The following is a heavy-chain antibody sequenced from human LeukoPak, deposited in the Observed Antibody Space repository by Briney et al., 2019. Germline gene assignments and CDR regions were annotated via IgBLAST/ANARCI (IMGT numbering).Heavy chain of an antibody. CDR1: GFSFNTYN. CDR2: ITMSSTYI. J-gene: IGHJ4*02. CDR3: ARVLRDYSFDQ. V-gene: IGHV3-21*01. Sequence: GGSLRLSCAASGFSFNTYNMNWVRQAPGKGLEWVSSITMSSTYIYYAYSVKGRFTISRDNAKSSVFLQMNSLRAEDTAVYYCARVLRDYSFDQWGQGTLVTVSS. D-gene: IGHD3-9*01.